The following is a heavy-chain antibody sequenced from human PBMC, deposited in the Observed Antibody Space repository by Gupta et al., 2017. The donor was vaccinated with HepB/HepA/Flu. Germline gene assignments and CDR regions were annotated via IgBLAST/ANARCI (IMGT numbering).Heavy chain of an antibody. CDR2: IYYSGNT. D-gene: IGHD3-22*01. Sequence: QLQLQESGPGLVKPSETLSLTCTVSCGSMSSTSHYWGWIRQPPGKGLEWIGTIYYSGNTYYKTSLKSRVTISVDTSNNQFSLKLSSVTATDTAVYYCARLTYYYDSSGYSLGAFDIWGQGTMVTVS. J-gene: IGHJ3*02. CDR1: CGSMSSTSHY. V-gene: IGHV4-39*01. CDR3: ARLTYYYDSSGYSLGAFDI.